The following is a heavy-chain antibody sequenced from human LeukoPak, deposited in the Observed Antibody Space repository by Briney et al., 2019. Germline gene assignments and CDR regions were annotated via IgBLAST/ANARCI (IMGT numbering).Heavy chain of an antibody. D-gene: IGHD4-17*01. V-gene: IGHV1-3*01. CDR1: GYTFTSYA. J-gene: IGHJ6*02. CDR3: ARDYGDRYNDYYYYYGMDV. Sequence: ASVKVSCKASGYTFTSYAMHWVRQAPGQRLEWMGWINAGNGNTKYSQKFQGRVTITRDTSASTAYMELSSLRSEDTAVYYCARDYGDRYNDYYYYYGMDVWGQGTTVTVSS. CDR2: INAGNGNT.